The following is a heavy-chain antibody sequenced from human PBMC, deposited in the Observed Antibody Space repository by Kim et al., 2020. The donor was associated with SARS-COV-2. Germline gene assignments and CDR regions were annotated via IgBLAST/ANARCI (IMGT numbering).Heavy chain of an antibody. D-gene: IGHD6-19*01. Sequence: LQGRVTMTTDTSTSTAYMELRSLRSDDTAVYYCAREGGSSGWYVGVFFDYWGQGTLVTVSS. V-gene: IGHV1-18*01. CDR3: AREGGSSGWYVGVFFDY. J-gene: IGHJ4*02.